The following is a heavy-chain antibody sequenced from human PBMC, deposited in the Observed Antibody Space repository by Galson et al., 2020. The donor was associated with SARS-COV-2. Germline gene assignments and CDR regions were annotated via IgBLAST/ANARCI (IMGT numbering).Heavy chain of an antibody. D-gene: IGHD6-19*01. CDR2: ISWNSGSI. CDR1: GFTFDDYA. V-gene: IGHV3-9*01. Sequence: GGSLRLSCAASGFTFDDYAMHWVRQAPGKGLEWVSGISWNSGSIGYADSVKGRFTISRDNAKNSLYLQMNSLRAEDTALYYCAKDMYPVAGHFDYWGQGTLVTVSS. J-gene: IGHJ4*02. CDR3: AKDMYPVAGHFDY.